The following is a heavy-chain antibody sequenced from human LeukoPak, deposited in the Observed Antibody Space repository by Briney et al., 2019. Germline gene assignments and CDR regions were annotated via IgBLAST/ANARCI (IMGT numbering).Heavy chain of an antibody. J-gene: IGHJ5*02. D-gene: IGHD2-21*02. CDR1: GGSISSGGYS. V-gene: IGHV4-30-2*01. CDR3: ARGSYCGGDCYSGWFDP. Sequence: SQTLSLTCAVSGGSISSGGYSWSWIRQPPGKGLEWIGYIYHSGSTYDNPSLKSRVTISVDRSKNQFSLKLSSVTAADTAVYYCARGSYCGGDCYSGWFDPWGQGTLVTVSS. CDR2: IYHSGST.